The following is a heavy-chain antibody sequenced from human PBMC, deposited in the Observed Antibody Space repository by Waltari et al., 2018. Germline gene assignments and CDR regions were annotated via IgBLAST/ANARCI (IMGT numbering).Heavy chain of an antibody. J-gene: IGHJ4*02. D-gene: IGHD5-18*01. CDR1: GFTFSDYW. Sequence: EVQLLEAGGDLVQPGGSLRLSCAASGFTFSDYWMHWVRQAPGKGLVWVARINGAGHGITYSDSVHGRFTILRDNTKNTVYLQLNSLRADDTAVYYCARKGGRGYTYGPFYFDSWGRGTLVTVSS. CDR3: ARKGGRGYTYGPFYFDS. CDR2: INGAGHGI. V-gene: IGHV3-74*01.